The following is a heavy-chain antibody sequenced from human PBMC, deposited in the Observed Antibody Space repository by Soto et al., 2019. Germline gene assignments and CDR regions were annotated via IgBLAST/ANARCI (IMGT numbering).Heavy chain of an antibody. CDR2: IIPIFGTA. V-gene: IGHV1-69*13. Sequence: SVNVSRMASGSMFSCYAISMLQEAPLQFLDWMGGIIPIFGTANYAQKFQGRVTITADESTSTAYMELSSLRSEDTAVYYCARGQGIAVAGKPYCYGMDVWGQGTTVTVSS. J-gene: IGHJ6*02. CDR1: GSMFSCYA. D-gene: IGHD6-19*01. CDR3: ARGQGIAVAGKPYCYGMDV.